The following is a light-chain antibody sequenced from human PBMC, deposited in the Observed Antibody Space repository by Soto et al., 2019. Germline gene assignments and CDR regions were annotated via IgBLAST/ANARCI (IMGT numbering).Light chain of an antibody. V-gene: IGKV1-5*01. CDR3: QQYYSYWT. Sequence: DLQMTQSPSTLSASVGDTVTVTCRASQSIGRWLAWYQQKPGKAPKLLIFDASTLENGVPARFSGSRSEPEISLTSSRLQPDDFATYCCQQYYSYWTFGQGTKVEIK. J-gene: IGKJ1*01. CDR1: QSIGRW. CDR2: DAS.